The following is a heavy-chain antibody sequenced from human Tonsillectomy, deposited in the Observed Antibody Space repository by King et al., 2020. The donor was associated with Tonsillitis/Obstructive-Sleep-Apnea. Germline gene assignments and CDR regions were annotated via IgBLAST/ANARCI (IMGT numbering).Heavy chain of an antibody. CDR3: ARGVLEWLSPDRIIYYYYMDV. Sequence: QLQESGPGLVKPSQTLSLTCTVSGGSISSGGYYWSWIRQHPGKGLEWIGYIYYSGSTYYNPSLKSLGTISVDTSKNQFSLKLSSVTAADTAVYYCARGVLEWLSPDRIIYYYYMDVWGKGTTVTVSS. V-gene: IGHV4-31*01. D-gene: IGHD3-3*01. CDR1: GGSISSGGYY. CDR2: IYYSGST. J-gene: IGHJ6*03.